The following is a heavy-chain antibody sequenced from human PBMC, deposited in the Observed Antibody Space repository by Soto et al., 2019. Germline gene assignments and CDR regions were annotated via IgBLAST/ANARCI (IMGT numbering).Heavy chain of an antibody. D-gene: IGHD4-4*01. Sequence: GESLKISCKGSGYTFPDYWIGWVRQLPGKGLEWMGIIYPGDSDTRYSPSFQGHVTITVDKSTNTAYLQWNTLRASDTATYYWARHISNFRYCYYAMDVWGQGTTVTVSS. CDR2: IYPGDSDT. CDR3: ARHISNFRYCYYAMDV. CDR1: GYTFPDYW. J-gene: IGHJ6*02. V-gene: IGHV5-51*01.